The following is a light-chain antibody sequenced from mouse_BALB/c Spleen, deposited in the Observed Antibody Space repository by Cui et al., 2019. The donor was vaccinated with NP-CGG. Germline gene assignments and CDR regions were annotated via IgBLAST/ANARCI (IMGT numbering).Light chain of an antibody. CDR1: TGAVTPSNY. V-gene: IGLV1*01. CDR3: ALWYSNHWV. J-gene: IGLJ1*01. CDR2: GTN. Sequence: THEPALTISPGETVTLTCRSSTGAVTPSNYANWVQEKPDHLFTGLIGGTNNRVPGVSVRFSGSLIGDRAALTITGAQTEDEAIYFCALWYSNHWVFGGGTKLTVL.